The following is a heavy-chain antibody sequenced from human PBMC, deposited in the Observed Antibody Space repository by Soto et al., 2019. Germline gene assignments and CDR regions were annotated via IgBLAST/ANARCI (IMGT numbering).Heavy chain of an antibody. CDR3: ASGAAFYYDTSRY. CDR2: MSPGGNSQ. D-gene: IGHD3-22*01. Sequence: PGGSLRLSCAASGFTVSSNYMSWVRQAPGTGLEWVAVMSPGGNSQYYADSVKGRFTISRDTSKSTLYLQMTSLRPEDTAVYYCASGAAFYYDTSRYWGQGTLVTVSS. J-gene: IGHJ4*02. CDR1: GFTVSSNY. V-gene: IGHV3-30-3*01.